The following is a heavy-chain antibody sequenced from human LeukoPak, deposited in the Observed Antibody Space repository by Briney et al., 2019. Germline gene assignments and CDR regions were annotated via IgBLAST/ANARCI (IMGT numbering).Heavy chain of an antibody. CDR3: ARVGYRRFLDV. J-gene: IGHJ6*04. CDR2: IYYSGST. Sequence: SETLSLTCTVSGGSVSNYYWSWIRQPPGKGLEWIGYIYYSGSTNYNPSLKSRVTISVDTSKNQFSLKLSSVTAADTAVYYCARVGYRRFLDVWGKGTTVTISS. V-gene: IGHV4-59*02. CDR1: GGSVSNYY. D-gene: IGHD6-25*01.